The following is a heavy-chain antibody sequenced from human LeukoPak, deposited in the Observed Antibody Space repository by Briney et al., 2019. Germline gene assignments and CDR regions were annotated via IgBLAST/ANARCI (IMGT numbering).Heavy chain of an antibody. Sequence: SQTLSLTCTVSSGSISSGDYYWSWIRQPPGKGLEWIGYIYYSGSTYYNPSLKSRVTISVDTSKNQFSLKLGSVTAADTAVYYCARGGSLRFGELLGDIWGQGTMVTVSS. D-gene: IGHD3-10*01. CDR3: ARGGSLRFGELLGDI. J-gene: IGHJ3*02. V-gene: IGHV4-30-4*01. CDR2: IYYSGST. CDR1: SGSISSGDYY.